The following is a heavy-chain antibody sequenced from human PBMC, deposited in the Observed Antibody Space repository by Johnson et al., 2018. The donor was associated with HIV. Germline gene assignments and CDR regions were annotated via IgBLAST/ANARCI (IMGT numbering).Heavy chain of an antibody. V-gene: IGHV3-7*01. D-gene: IGHD1-7*01. J-gene: IGHJ3*01. Sequence: MLLVESGGGLVQPGGSLRLSCAASDFTFSVCWMGWVRQAPGEGLEWVASINQDGSEKRYADSVKGRFTISRDNAENSMYLQMNSLRAEDTAVYYCARWNFAFDVWDQGTMVTVSS. CDR2: INQDGSEK. CDR1: DFTFSVCW. CDR3: ARWNFAFDV.